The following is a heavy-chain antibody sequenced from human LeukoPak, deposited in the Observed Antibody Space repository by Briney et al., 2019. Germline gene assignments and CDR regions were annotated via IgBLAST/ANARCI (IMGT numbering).Heavy chain of an antibody. Sequence: PGGSLRLSCAASGFTFSSYWMSWVRQAPGKGLEWVANIKQDGSEKYYVDYVKCRFTISRDNAKNSLYLQMNSLRAEDTAVYYCARGPAARTWGIYNWFDPWGQGTLVTVSS. CDR3: ARGPAARTWGIYNWFDP. CDR1: GFTFSSYW. J-gene: IGHJ5*02. V-gene: IGHV3-7*04. D-gene: IGHD3-16*01. CDR2: IKQDGSEK.